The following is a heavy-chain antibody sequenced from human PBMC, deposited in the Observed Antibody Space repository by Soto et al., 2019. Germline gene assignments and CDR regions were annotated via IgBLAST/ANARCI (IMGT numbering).Heavy chain of an antibody. J-gene: IGHJ5*02. CDR1: GGAISSYY. CDR2: IYYSGST. Sequence: QVQLQESGPGLVKPSETLSLTCTVSGGAISSYYWSWIRQPPGKGLEWIGYIYYSGSTNYNPSLKSRVTISVDTSQNQFYLKLSSVTAAETAVYYCARQMGAALIGLSNWFGPWVQGTLVTVSS. CDR3: ARQMGAALIGLSNWFGP. V-gene: IGHV4-59*08. D-gene: IGHD6-6*01.